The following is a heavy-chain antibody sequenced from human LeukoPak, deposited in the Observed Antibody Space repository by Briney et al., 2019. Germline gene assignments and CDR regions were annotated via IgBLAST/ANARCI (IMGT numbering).Heavy chain of an antibody. CDR1: GFTFSNYA. CDR2: ISGGGDST. Sequence: GSLRLSCAASGFTFSNYAMNWVRQAPEKGLESVSAISGGGDSTYYADSVKGRFTISRDNSKNTLYLQMNSLRVEDTAVYYCAKTGSGSYFPNWGQGTLVTVSS. J-gene: IGHJ4*02. D-gene: IGHD1-26*01. V-gene: IGHV3-23*01. CDR3: AKTGSGSYFPN.